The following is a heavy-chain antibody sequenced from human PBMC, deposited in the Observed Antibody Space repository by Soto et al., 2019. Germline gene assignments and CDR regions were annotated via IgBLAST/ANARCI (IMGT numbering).Heavy chain of an antibody. V-gene: IGHV3-30-3*01. CDR3: CPSIHMSGPEIDY. D-gene: IGHD5-18*01. J-gene: IGHJ4*02. CDR1: GFTFSSYA. CDR2: ISYDGSNK. Sequence: GGSLRLSCAASGFTFSSYAMHWVRQAPGKGLEWVAVISYDGSNKYYADSVKGRFTISRDNSKNTLYLQMNSLRAEDTAVYYCCPSIHMSGPEIDYWGQGTLVTVSS.